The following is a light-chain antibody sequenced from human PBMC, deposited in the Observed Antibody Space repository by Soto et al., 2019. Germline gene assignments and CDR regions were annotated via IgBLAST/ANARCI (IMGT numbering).Light chain of an antibody. CDR2: ASS. J-gene: IGKJ1*01. CDR1: QSISIY. CDR3: QQTYSNPRT. V-gene: IGKV1-39*01. Sequence: QITQSPSSLSSSVGDRVTITCRTSQSISIYLNWYQQIPGKAPKLPIYASSNLHTGVPSRFSGSASGTDFTLTISSLQPEDSATYYCQQTYSNPRTFGQGTKVDIK.